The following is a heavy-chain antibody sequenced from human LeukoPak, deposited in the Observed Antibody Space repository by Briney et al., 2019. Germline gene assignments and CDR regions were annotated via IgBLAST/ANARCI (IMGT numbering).Heavy chain of an antibody. Sequence: PGGSLRLSCAASGFTFSSYAMSWVRQAPGKGLEWVSGISGSGGSTYYADSVKGRFTISRDNSKNTLYLQMNSLRAEDTAVYYCAKENVILTGYYKPGFDHWGQGTLVSVSS. CDR2: ISGSGGST. CDR1: GFTFSSYA. CDR3: AKENVILTGYYKPGFDH. V-gene: IGHV3-23*01. D-gene: IGHD3-9*01. J-gene: IGHJ4*02.